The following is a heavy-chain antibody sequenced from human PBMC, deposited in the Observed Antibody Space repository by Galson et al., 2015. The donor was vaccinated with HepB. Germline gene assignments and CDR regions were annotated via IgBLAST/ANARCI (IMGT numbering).Heavy chain of an antibody. CDR3: AVVVFGYFDY. CDR2: INPLGGST. V-gene: IGHV1-46*03. D-gene: IGHD3-22*01. CDR1: GYTFTNYY. Sequence: SVKVSCKASGYTFTNYYVSWVRQAPGQGLEWIGLINPLGGSTVYADQFQDRVTMTSDTSTDTAYLELNRLRLDDTAIYYCAVVVFGYFDYWGQGTRVTVSS. J-gene: IGHJ4*02.